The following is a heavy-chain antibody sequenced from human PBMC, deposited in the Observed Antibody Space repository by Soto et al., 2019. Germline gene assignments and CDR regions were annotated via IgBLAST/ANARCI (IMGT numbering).Heavy chain of an antibody. CDR3: AKPGRTAANSGFYYFDY. J-gene: IGHJ4*02. D-gene: IGHD6-13*01. CDR2: FSASGST. Sequence: GGSLRLSCAASGFTFSSYAMTWVRQAPGKGLEWVSSFSASGSTYYADSVKGRFTISRDNSMNTLHLQMNSLRAEDTAVYYCAKPGRTAANSGFYYFDYRGQGALVTVSS. V-gene: IGHV3-23*01. CDR1: GFTFSSYA.